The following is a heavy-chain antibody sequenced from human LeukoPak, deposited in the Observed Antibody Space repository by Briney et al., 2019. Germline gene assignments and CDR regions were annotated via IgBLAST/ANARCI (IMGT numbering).Heavy chain of an antibody. CDR1: GGPFSGYY. Sequence: KPSETLSLTCAVYGGPFSGYYWSWIRQPPGKGLEWIGEINHSGSTNYNPSLKSRVTISVDTSKNQFSLKLSSVTAADTAVYYCARGFVVVPAAMLAWFDPWAREPWSPSPQ. V-gene: IGHV4-34*01. CDR3: ARGFVVVPAAMLAWFDP. J-gene: IGHJ5*02. D-gene: IGHD2-2*01. CDR2: INHSGST.